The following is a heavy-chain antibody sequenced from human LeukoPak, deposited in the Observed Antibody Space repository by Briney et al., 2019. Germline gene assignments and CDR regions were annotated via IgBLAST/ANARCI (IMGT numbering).Heavy chain of an antibody. Sequence: SVKVSCKASGGTCSSYAISWVRQAPGQGLEWMGGIIPIFGTANYAQKFQGRVTITADESTSTAYMELSSLRSEDTAVYYCARAPGGWAPRVRDYYYYGMDVWGQGTTVTVSS. CDR3: ARAPGGWAPRVRDYYYYGMDV. CDR2: IIPIFGTA. V-gene: IGHV1-69*13. J-gene: IGHJ6*02. D-gene: IGHD1-1*01. CDR1: GGTCSSYA.